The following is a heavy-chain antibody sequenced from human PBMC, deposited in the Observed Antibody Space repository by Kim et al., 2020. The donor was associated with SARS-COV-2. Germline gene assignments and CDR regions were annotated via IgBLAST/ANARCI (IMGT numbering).Heavy chain of an antibody. V-gene: IGHV3-9*01. CDR2: ISWNSGSI. Sequence: GGSLRLSCAASGFTFDDYAMHWVRQAPGKGLEWVSGISWNSGSIGYADSVKGRFTISRDNAKNSLYLQMNSLRAEDTALYYCAKDILERLFGAFDIWGQGTMVTVSS. D-gene: IGHD1-1*01. J-gene: IGHJ3*02. CDR1: GFTFDDYA. CDR3: AKDILERLFGAFDI.